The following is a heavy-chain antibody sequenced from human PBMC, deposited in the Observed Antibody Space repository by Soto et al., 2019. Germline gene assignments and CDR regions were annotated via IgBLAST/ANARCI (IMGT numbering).Heavy chain of an antibody. V-gene: IGHV5-51*01. Sequence: GESLKISCQSSGYTFSNFWIGWVRQLPGKGLEWMGIIYPGDHETRYSPSFHGKVTISADRSINTAYLQWNSLEASDTAFYFCARSPRSSPYFDNWGLGTLVTVSS. CDR2: IYPGDHET. D-gene: IGHD6-13*01. CDR3: ARSPRSSPYFDN. J-gene: IGHJ4*02. CDR1: GYTFSNFW.